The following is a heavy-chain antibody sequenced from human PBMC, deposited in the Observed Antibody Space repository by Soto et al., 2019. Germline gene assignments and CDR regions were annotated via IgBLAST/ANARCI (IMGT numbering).Heavy chain of an antibody. J-gene: IGHJ3*02. CDR1: GGSISSYY. Sequence: SETLSLTCTVSGGSISSYYWSWIRQPPGKGLEWIGFIYYSGSTNYNPSLKSRVTISVDTSKNQFSLKLSSVTAADTAVYYCARDLEGRVVVVAASDAFDIWGQGTMVTVSS. V-gene: IGHV4-59*01. CDR3: ARDLEGRVVVVAASDAFDI. CDR2: IYYSGST. D-gene: IGHD2-15*01.